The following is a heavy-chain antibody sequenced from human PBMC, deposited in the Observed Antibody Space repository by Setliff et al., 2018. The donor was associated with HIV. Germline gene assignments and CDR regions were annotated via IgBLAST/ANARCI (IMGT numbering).Heavy chain of an antibody. CDR3: ARDFLILPVGYDT. CDR2: INTNTGNP. D-gene: IGHD3-16*01. J-gene: IGHJ5*02. Sequence: ASVKVSCKASGYTFTNYVMNWVRQAPGQGLEWMGWINTNTGNPTYAQDFTGRFVFSLDTSVSTAYLQISSLKAEDTAVYYCARDFLILPVGYDTWGQGTLVTVSS. V-gene: IGHV7-4-1*02. CDR1: GYTFTNYV.